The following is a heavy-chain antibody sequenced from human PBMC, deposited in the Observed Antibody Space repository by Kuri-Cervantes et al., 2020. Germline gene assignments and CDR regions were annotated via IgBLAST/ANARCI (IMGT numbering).Heavy chain of an antibody. CDR2: IYYSGST. J-gene: IGHJ4*02. CDR1: GGSISSYY. Sequence: WEPLSPTWTGSGGSISSYYWSWIRQPAGKGLEWIGYIYYSGSTNYNPSLKSRVTISVDTSKNQFSLKLSSVSAADTAVYYCARATILGVPGNFDYWGQGTLVTVSS. V-gene: IGHV4-59*12. CDR3: ARATILGVPGNFDY. D-gene: IGHD3-9*01.